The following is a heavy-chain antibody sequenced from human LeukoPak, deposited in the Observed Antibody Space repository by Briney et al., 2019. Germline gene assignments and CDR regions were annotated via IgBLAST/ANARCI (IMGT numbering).Heavy chain of an antibody. CDR3: ARAFRYYYGSGSPDYYYYYYMDV. J-gene: IGHJ6*03. D-gene: IGHD3-10*01. CDR1: GYTFTSYD. V-gene: IGHV1-8*03. Sequence: ASVKVSCKASGYTFTSYDINWVRRATGQGLEWMGWMNPNSGNTGYAQKFQGRVTITRNTSISTAYMELSSLRSEDTAVYYCARAFRYYYGSGSPDYYYYYYMDVWGKGTTVTVSS. CDR2: MNPNSGNT.